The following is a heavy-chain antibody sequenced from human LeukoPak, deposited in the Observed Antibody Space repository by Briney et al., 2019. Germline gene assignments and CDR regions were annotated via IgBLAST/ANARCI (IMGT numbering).Heavy chain of an antibody. Sequence: GGSLRLSCAASGFTFSSYGMHWVRQAPGKGLEWVAFIRYDGSNKYYADSVKGRFTISRDNSKNTLYLQMNGLRADDTAIYYCAKDYYDGSGYYYAPGYWGQGTLVTVSS. V-gene: IGHV3-30*02. CDR2: IRYDGSNK. J-gene: IGHJ4*02. CDR1: GFTFSSYG. CDR3: AKDYYDGSGYYYAPGY. D-gene: IGHD3-22*01.